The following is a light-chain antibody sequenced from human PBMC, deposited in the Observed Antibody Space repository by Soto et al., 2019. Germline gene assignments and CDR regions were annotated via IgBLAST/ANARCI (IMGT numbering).Light chain of an antibody. Sequence: QSVLTQPRSVSGSPGQSVTISCTGTSSDVGGYNYVSWYQQHPGRAPKVMIYDVSKRPSGVPDRFSGSKSGNTASLTISGLQAEDEADYYCCSYAGSYTYVFGTGTRSP. CDR3: CSYAGSYTYV. CDR2: DVS. CDR1: SSDVGGYNY. J-gene: IGLJ1*01. V-gene: IGLV2-11*01.